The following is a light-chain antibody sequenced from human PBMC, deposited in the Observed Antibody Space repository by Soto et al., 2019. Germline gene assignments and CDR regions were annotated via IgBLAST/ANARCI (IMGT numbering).Light chain of an antibody. Sequence: EIVMTQSPATLSVSPGERATLSCRASQSVSSNLAWYQQKPGQAPRLLIYDASTGATGIPARFSGSGSGTEFTLTISSLQSEDFAVYYCQQSNNWPRTFGQGTKVDIK. V-gene: IGKV3-15*01. CDR1: QSVSSN. J-gene: IGKJ1*01. CDR3: QQSNNWPRT. CDR2: DAS.